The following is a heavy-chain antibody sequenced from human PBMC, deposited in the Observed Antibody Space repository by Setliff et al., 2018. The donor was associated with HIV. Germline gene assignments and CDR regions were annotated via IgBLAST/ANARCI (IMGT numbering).Heavy chain of an antibody. D-gene: IGHD6-6*01. CDR3: ARGLEYSTSSPFDY. CDR2: MNPNSGNT. V-gene: IGHV1-8*02. CDR1: GYTFTSYD. Sequence: GASVKVSCKASGYTFTSYDINWVRQAAGQGLEWMGWMNPNSGNTGSAHKFQGRVTMTRNTSINTVYMQLRSLRSEDTAVYYCARGLEYSTSSPFDYWGQGTLVTVSS. J-gene: IGHJ4*02.